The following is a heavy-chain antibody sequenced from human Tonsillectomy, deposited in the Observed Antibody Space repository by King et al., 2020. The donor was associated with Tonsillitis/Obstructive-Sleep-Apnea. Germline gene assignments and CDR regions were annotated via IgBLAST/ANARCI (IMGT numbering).Heavy chain of an antibody. CDR2: IIPILGIA. CDR1: GGTFSSYA. D-gene: IGHD2-2*02. CDR3: ARSHCSSTSCNTWRGAFDI. Sequence: QLVQSGAEVKKPGSSVKVSCKASGGTFSSYAISWVRQAPGQGLEWMGRIIPILGIANYAQKFQGRGTITADKSTSTAYMELSSLRSEDTAVYYCARSHCSSTSCNTWRGAFDIWGQGTMVTVSS. V-gene: IGHV1-69*04. J-gene: IGHJ3*02.